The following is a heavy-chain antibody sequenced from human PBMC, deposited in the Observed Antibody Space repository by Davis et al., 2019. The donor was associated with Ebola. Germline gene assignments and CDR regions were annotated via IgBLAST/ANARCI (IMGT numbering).Heavy chain of an antibody. V-gene: IGHV4-34*01. J-gene: IGHJ4*02. CDR3: ARGDTITTGAFDY. CDR1: GGSFSGYY. D-gene: IGHD5-12*01. Sequence: MPSETLSLTCAVYGGSFSGYYWSWIRQPPGKGLEWIGEINHSGSTNYNPSLKSRVTISVDTSKNQFSLKLSSVTAADTAVYYCARGDTITTGAFDYWGQGTLVTVSS. CDR2: INHSGST.